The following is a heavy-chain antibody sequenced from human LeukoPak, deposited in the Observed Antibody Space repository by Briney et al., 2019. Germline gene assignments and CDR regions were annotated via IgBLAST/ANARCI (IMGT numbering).Heavy chain of an antibody. Sequence: GASVKVSCKASGYTFTSYGISWVRQAPGQGLEWMGWISAYNGNTNYAQKLQGRVTMTTDTSTSTAYMELRSLRSDDTAVYYCARVSSYYYDSSGYYPYYYYMDVWGKGTTVTISS. D-gene: IGHD3-22*01. CDR3: ARVSSYYYDSSGYYPYYYYMDV. CDR2: ISAYNGNT. V-gene: IGHV1-18*01. CDR1: GYTFTSYG. J-gene: IGHJ6*03.